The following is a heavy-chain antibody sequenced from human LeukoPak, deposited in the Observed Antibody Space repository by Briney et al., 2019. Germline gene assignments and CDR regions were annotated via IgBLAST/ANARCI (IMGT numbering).Heavy chain of an antibody. D-gene: IGHD5-12*01. Sequence: GGSLRLSCAASGFTFSSYWMHWVRQAPGKGLVWVSRINSDGSSTSYADSVKGRFTISRDNAKNTLYLQMNSLRAEDTAVYYCARDQPRWLDPYYFDYWGQGTVVTVS. V-gene: IGHV3-74*01. CDR1: GFTFSSYW. J-gene: IGHJ4*02. CDR2: INSDGSST. CDR3: ARDQPRWLDPYYFDY.